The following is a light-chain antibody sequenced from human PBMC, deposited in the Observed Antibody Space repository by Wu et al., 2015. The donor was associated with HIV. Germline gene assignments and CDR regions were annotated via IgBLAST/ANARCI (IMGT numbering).Light chain of an antibody. J-gene: IGKJ1*01. CDR2: RR. CDR3: QQYNALSS. V-gene: IGKV1-5*03. Sequence: QHKPGKTPQLLXRIRRRNLESGVPSRFSGSGSGTEFTLTISSLQPDDFAIYYCQQYNALSSFGQGTKVEI.